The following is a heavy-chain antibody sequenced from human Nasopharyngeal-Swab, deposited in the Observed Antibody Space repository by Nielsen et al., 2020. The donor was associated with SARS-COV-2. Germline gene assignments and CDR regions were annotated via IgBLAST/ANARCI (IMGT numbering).Heavy chain of an antibody. Sequence: ASVQVSCKASGYSFRSYGINWVRQAPGQGLEWMGWISIYNADRNYAEKFQGRVSMTTDTSTTTAFMELTSLRSDDTAVYYCARDVEEWLVVPSLSFDHWGQGTLVTVSS. J-gene: IGHJ4*02. V-gene: IGHV1-18*01. CDR3: ARDVEEWLVVPSLSFDH. D-gene: IGHD5-18*01. CDR2: ISIYNADR. CDR1: GYSFRSYG.